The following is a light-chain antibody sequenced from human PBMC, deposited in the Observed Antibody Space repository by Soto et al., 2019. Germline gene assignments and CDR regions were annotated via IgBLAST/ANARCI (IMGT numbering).Light chain of an antibody. CDR1: SSDVGAYNY. CDR2: DVS. J-gene: IGLJ3*02. V-gene: IGLV2-11*01. CDR3: CSYAGSYSWV. Sequence: QSVLTQPRSVSGSPGQSVTISCTGTSSDVGAYNYVSWYQHHPGKAPKVMNYDVSERPSGVPDRFSGSKSDNKASLTISGLQAEDEADYYCCSYAGSYSWVFGGGTKLTVL.